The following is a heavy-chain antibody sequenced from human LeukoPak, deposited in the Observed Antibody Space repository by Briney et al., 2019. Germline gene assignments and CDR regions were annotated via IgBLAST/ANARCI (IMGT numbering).Heavy chain of an antibody. J-gene: IGHJ5*02. CDR2: ITGSSSTI. CDR1: GFTFSIYE. D-gene: IGHD4-11*01. V-gene: IGHV3-48*03. CDR3: ARNDYGNDWFDP. Sequence: LSCAASGFTFSIYEMNWVRQAPGKGLEWVSCITGSSSTIYYADSVKGRFTISRDNAKNSLYLQMNSLRAEDTAVYYCARNDYGNDWFDPWGQGTLVTVSS.